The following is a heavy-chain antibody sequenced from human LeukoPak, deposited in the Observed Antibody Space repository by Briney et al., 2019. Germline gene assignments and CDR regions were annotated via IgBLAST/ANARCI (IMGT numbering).Heavy chain of an antibody. CDR1: GGSISSGSYY. V-gene: IGHV4-61*02. Sequence: SETLSLTFTVSGGSISSGSYYWSWIRQPAGKGLEWIGRIYTSGSTNYNPSLKSRVTISVDTSKNQFSLKLSSVTAADTAVYYCARESLYSYGFNWGQGPLVTVSS. CDR3: ARESLYSYGFN. D-gene: IGHD5-18*01. J-gene: IGHJ4*02. CDR2: IYTSGST.